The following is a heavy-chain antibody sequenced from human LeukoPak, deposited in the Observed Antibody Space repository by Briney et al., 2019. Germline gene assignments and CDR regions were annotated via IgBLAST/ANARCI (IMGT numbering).Heavy chain of an antibody. J-gene: IGHJ4*02. CDR1: GFTFSIYA. V-gene: IGHV3-23*01. Sequence: GVSLRLSCAASGFTFSIYAMSLVRQAPGKGLEWVSSISSKGELTFYADSVTGRFTISRDNSESTLYLQMNILRAEDTAIYYCTRDRPNYYGSDGHYYRRNGDYWGQGTLVTVSS. CDR2: ISSKGELT. D-gene: IGHD3-22*01. CDR3: TRDRPNYYGSDGHYYRRNGDY.